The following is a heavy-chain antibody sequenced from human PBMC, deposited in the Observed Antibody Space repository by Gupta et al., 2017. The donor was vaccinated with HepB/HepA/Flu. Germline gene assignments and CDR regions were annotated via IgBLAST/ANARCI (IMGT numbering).Heavy chain of an antibody. CDR1: GFIFSNVW. D-gene: IGHD3-3*01. Sequence: EVQLVESGGGLVKPGGSLRLSCATSGFIFSNVWMNWVRQAPGKGLEWVALIETKSVSGTTHYAAPVKGRFSISRDDSRNTVHLQMDSLQTEDTAVYFCCTDFWNGYFGSWGKGATVTVSS. CDR3: CTDFWNGYFGS. CDR2: IETKSVSGTT. V-gene: IGHV3-15*04. J-gene: IGHJ6*04.